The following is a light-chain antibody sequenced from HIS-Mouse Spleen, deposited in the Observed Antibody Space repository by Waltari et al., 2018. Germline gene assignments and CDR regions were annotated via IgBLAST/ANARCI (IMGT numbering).Light chain of an antibody. CDR1: SIDVGSYNL. CDR3: SSYTSSSTHYV. CDR2: DVS. J-gene: IGLJ1*01. Sequence: QSALTQPASVSGSPGQSLTTSCPGTSIDVGSYNLAPWYQQHPVKAPKLLIYDVSNRPSGVSNRFSGSKSGNTASLTISGLQAEDEADYYCSSYTSSSTHYVFGTGTKVTVL. V-gene: IGLV2-14*02.